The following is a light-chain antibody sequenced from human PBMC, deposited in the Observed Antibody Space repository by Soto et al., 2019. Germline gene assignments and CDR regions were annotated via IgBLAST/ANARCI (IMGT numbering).Light chain of an antibody. Sequence: DIQMTQSPSSLSASVGDRVTITCRASQSIDNFLNWYQKKPGKAPKLLIYDASNLETGVPSRFSGSGSGTDFTFTISSLQPEDIATYYCQQYDNLPLTFGGGTKVDIK. CDR1: QSIDNF. J-gene: IGKJ4*01. CDR3: QQYDNLPLT. CDR2: DAS. V-gene: IGKV1-33*01.